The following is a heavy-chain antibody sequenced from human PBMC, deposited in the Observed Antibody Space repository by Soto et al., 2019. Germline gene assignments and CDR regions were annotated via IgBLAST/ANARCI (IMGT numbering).Heavy chain of an antibody. D-gene: IGHD5-12*01. CDR1: GYTFTRSG. CDR3: SREGVAPYYYYGMDV. J-gene: IGHJ6*02. Sequence: ASVKVSCKASGYTFTRSGISWVRQAPGQGLEWMGWISTYNGDTNYAQTFQGRVTMTTDTSTSTVHMEVRSLRSDDTAVYYCSREGVAPYYYYGMDVWGQGTPVTVS. V-gene: IGHV1-18*01. CDR2: ISTYNGDT.